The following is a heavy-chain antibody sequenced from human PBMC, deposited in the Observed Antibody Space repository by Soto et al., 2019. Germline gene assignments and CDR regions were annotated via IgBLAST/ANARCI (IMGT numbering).Heavy chain of an antibody. Sequence: ASVKVSCKASGYTFTSYAMHWVRQAPGQRLEWMGWINAGNGNTKYSQKFQGRVTITRDTSASTAYMELSSLRSEDTAVYYCAREPYYYGSGSYSWFDPWGQGTPVTVSS. D-gene: IGHD3-10*01. V-gene: IGHV1-3*01. CDR3: AREPYYYGSGSYSWFDP. CDR1: GYTFTSYA. J-gene: IGHJ5*02. CDR2: INAGNGNT.